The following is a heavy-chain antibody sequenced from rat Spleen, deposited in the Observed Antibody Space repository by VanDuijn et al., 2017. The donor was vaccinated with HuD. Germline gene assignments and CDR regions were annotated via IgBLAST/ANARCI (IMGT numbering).Heavy chain of an antibody. J-gene: IGHJ2*01. CDR3: ARGWFGYNYDY. CDR1: GFSLTSYN. D-gene: IGHD1-9*01. CDR2: IWTGGST. Sequence: QVQLKESGPGLVQPSQTLSLTCTVSGFSLTSYNVHWVRQPTGKGLEWMGVIWTGGSTDYNSAIKSRLNISRDTSKSQVFLKMNSLQTEDTAMYFCARGWFGYNYDYWGQGVMVTVSS. V-gene: IGHV2-30*01.